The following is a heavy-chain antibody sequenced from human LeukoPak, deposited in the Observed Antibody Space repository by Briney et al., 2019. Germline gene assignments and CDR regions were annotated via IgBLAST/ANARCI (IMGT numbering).Heavy chain of an antibody. CDR2: INPNSGGT. V-gene: IGHV1-2*02. Sequence: GASVKVSCKASGYTFTGYYMHWVRQAPGQGLEWMGWINPNSGGTNYAQKFQGRVTMNRDTSISTAYMELSRLRSDDTAVYYCARPPGPRLGNYYYYGMDVWGQGTTVTVSS. D-gene: IGHD3-16*01. CDR3: ARPPGPRLGNYYYYGMDV. CDR1: GYTFTGYY. J-gene: IGHJ6*02.